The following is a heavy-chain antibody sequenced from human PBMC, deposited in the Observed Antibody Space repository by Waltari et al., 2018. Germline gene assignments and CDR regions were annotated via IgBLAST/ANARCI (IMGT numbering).Heavy chain of an antibody. J-gene: IGHJ5*02. Sequence: QLQLQESGPGLVNPSETLSLTCSVSGGSIISSAYHWVWIRQPPGKGLEWIANIHYIGTTYHNPSLQSRVTVFVDTSKNQFSLKLYSVTAADTAVYYCTRYYTPSDGGWFDPWGQGSLVTVSS. CDR2: IHYIGTT. V-gene: IGHV4-39*01. D-gene: IGHD3-10*01. CDR3: TRYYTPSDGGWFDP. CDR1: GGSIISSAYH.